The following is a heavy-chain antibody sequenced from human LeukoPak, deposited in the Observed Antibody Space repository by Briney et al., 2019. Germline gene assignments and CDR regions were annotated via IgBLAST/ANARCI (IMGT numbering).Heavy chain of an antibody. D-gene: IGHD2-21*02. V-gene: IGHV3-30*04. J-gene: IGHJ4*02. CDR3: AKDLGAYCGGDCSRPYDY. CDR2: ISYDGSNK. Sequence: GGSVRLSCTASGFTFGDYAMSWVREAPGKGLEWVAVISYDGSNKYYADSVKGRFTISRDNSKNTLYLQMNSLRAEDTAVYYCAKDLGAYCGGDCSRPYDYWGQGTLVTVSS. CDR1: GFTFGDYA.